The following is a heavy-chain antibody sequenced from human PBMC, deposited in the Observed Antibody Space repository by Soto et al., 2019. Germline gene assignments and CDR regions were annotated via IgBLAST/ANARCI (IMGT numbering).Heavy chain of an antibody. CDR2: ISGSGGST. V-gene: IGHV3-23*01. D-gene: IGHD4-17*01. CDR3: AKDLAYDYGDYEIAFDI. J-gene: IGHJ3*02. Sequence: GGSLRLSCAASGFTFSSYAMSWVRQAPGKGLEWVSAISGSGGSTYYADSVKGRFTISRDNSKNTLYLQMNSLRAEDTAVYYCAKDLAYDYGDYEIAFDIWGQGTMVTVSS. CDR1: GFTFSSYA.